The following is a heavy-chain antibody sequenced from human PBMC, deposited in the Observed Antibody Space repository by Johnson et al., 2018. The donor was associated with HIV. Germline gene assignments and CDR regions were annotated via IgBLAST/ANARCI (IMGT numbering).Heavy chain of an antibody. V-gene: IGHV3-15*01. CDR1: GFTFTNAW. J-gene: IGHJ3*02. CDR2: IKSKTDGGTI. D-gene: IGHD3-16*01. Sequence: VQLVESGGGLVKPGGSLRLSCAASGFTFTNAWMSWLRQAPGKGLEWIGRIKSKTDGGTIEYAAPVKGRFTISRDVSKNTLYLQMNSLTTEDTAVYYCSTYTSMITMYVEIKGGAFDIWGQGTMGTVSS. CDR3: STYTSMITMYVEIKGGAFDI.